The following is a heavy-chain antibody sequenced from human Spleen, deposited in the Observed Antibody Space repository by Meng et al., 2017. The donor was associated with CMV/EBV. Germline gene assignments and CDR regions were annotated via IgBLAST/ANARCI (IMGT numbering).Heavy chain of an antibody. V-gene: IGHV1-2*02. Sequence: ASVKVSCKASGYTFTAHYFHWVRQAPGQGLEWMGWIHPHRGDTNYAQQFQGRVTMTRDTSISTAYMELSSLRSDDTAVYYCARDLSSPGFDLWGRGTLVTVSS. CDR1: GYTFTAHY. CDR2: IHPHRGDT. CDR3: ARDLSSPGFDL. D-gene: IGHD6-6*01. J-gene: IGHJ2*01.